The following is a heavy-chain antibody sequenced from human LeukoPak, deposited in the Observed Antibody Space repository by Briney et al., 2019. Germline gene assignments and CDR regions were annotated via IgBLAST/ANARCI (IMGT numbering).Heavy chain of an antibody. V-gene: IGHV1-8*03. CDR2: LNPKSGNT. J-gene: IGHJ5*02. CDR1: GYTFTSYD. CDR3: ARMTVSGRDNWFDP. D-gene: IGHD6-19*01. Sequence: ASVKVSCKASGYTFTSYDINWVRQATGQGLEWMGWLNPKSGNTGYAQKFQGRVTITRNTSINTAYMELSSLRSEDTAVYYCARMTVSGRDNWFDPWGQGTLVTVSS.